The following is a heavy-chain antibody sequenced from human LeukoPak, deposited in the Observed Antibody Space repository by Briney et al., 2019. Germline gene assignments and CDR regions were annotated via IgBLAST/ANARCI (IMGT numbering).Heavy chain of an antibody. D-gene: IGHD3-3*01. V-gene: IGHV3-23*01. CDR1: GFTFDDYA. Sequence: GGSLRLSCAASGFTFDDYAMHWVRQAPGKGLEWVSGISGSGGSTYYADSVKGRFTISRDNSKNTLYLQMNSLRAEDTAVYYCAKDRYDFWSGYSSNPFDYWGQGTLVTVSS. CDR3: AKDRYDFWSGYSSNPFDY. J-gene: IGHJ4*02. CDR2: ISGSGGST.